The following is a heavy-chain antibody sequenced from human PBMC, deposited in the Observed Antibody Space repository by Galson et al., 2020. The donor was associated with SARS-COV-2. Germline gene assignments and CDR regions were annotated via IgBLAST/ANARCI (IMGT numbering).Heavy chain of an antibody. CDR1: GFTVSSFG. V-gene: IGHV3-30*18. CDR2: ISKDGSDR. CDR3: AKDLGEAYYYYGMDV. D-gene: IGHD4-17*01. Sequence: GGSLRLSCAASGFTVSSFGMYWVRQAPGKGLEWVTVISKDGSDRFYSDSVKGRFTISRDISKNTLYLEMNSLRPEDTAVYYCAKDLGEAYYYYGMDVWGQGTTVTVSS. J-gene: IGHJ6*02.